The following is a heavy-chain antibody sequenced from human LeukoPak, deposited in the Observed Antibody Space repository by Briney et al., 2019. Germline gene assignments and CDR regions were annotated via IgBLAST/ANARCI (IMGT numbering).Heavy chain of an antibody. CDR2: IYYSGST. D-gene: IGHD6-6*01. CDR1: GGSISSQY. V-gene: IGHV4-59*11. J-gene: IGHJ5*02. Sequence: SETLSLTCTVSGGSISSQYWSWIRQPSGKGLEWIGYIYYSGSTSYNPSLKSRVTISVDTSKNQFSLRLSSVTAADTAVYYCARDIISEYSSSHSHFDPWGQGTLVIVSS. CDR3: ARDIISEYSSSHSHFDP.